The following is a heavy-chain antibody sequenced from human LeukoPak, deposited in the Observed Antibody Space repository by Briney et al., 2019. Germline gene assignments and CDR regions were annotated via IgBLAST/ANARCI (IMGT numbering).Heavy chain of an antibody. CDR1: GASISSSS. Sequence: ETLSLTCTASGASISSSSSYWGWIRQPPGKGLEWVSSISSSSSYIFYADSVKGRFTISRDNAKNSLYLQMNSLRAEDTAFYYCARDTFDYWGQGTLVTVSS. J-gene: IGHJ4*02. CDR2: ISSSSSYI. CDR3: ARDTFDY. V-gene: IGHV3-21*01.